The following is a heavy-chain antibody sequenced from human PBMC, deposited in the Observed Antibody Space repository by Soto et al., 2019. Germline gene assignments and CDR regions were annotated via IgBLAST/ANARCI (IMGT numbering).Heavy chain of an antibody. CDR3: TRPGPFDYSNFDY. CDR2: ISSSSSTI. Sequence: PGGSLRLSCAASGFTFISYSMNWVRQAPGKGLEWVSYISSSSSTIYYADSVKGRFTISRDNAKNSLYLQMNSLRAEDTAVYYCTRPGPFDYSNFDYWGQGTLLTVSS. CDR1: GFTFISYS. D-gene: IGHD3-9*01. J-gene: IGHJ4*02. V-gene: IGHV3-48*01.